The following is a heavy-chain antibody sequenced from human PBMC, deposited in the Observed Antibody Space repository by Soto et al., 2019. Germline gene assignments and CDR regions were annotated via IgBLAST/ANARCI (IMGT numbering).Heavy chain of an antibody. J-gene: IGHJ3*02. V-gene: IGHV3-74*01. Sequence: GGSLRLSCAASGFTFSSYWMHWVRQAPGKGLVWVSRINSDGSSTSYADSVKGRFTISRDNARNTLYLQMNSLRAEDTAVYYCARDAAIVGAHDAFDIWGQGTMVTVSS. CDR2: INSDGSST. CDR1: GFTFSSYW. D-gene: IGHD1-26*01. CDR3: ARDAAIVGAHDAFDI.